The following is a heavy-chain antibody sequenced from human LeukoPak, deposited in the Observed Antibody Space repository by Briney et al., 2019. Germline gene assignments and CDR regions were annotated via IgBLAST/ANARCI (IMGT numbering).Heavy chain of an antibody. D-gene: IGHD4-23*01. CDR1: GFIFSSYE. CDR3: ARDSYYGGTQGY. V-gene: IGHV3-48*03. CDR2: ISTRGGTI. J-gene: IGHJ4*02. Sequence: GGSLRLSCAASGFIFSSYEMNWVRQAPGKGLEWVSYISTRGGTIYYADSVKGRFTISRDNAKNSLYLQMNSLRAEDTAVYYCARDSYYGGTQGYWGQGTLVTVSS.